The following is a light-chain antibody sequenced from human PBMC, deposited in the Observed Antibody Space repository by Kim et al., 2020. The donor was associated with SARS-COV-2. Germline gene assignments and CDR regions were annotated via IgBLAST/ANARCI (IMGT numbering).Light chain of an antibody. CDR1: QCINNW. V-gene: IGKV1-12*01. J-gene: IGKJ1*01. CDR2: AAS. Sequence: ASIGDTVTVTCRASQCINNWLAWYQQKPGEAPKLLIFAASTLRTGVPSRFSGTGSGTDFSLTITNLQPDDFATYYCQQADRFPRTFGQGTKVDIK. CDR3: QQADRFPRT.